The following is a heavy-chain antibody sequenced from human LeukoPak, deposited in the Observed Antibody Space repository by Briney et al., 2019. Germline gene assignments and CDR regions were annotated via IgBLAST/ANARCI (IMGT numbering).Heavy chain of an antibody. CDR3: TTDHPLLEWELLPFDY. D-gene: IGHD1-26*01. V-gene: IGHV3-15*01. CDR1: GFTFSNAW. J-gene: IGHJ4*02. Sequence: GGSLRLSCAASGFTFSNAWMSWVRQAPGKGLEWVGRIKSKTDGGTTDYAAPVKGRFTISRDDSKNTLYLQMNSLKTEDTAVYYCTTDHPLLEWELLPFDYWGQGTLVTVSS. CDR2: IKSKTDGGTT.